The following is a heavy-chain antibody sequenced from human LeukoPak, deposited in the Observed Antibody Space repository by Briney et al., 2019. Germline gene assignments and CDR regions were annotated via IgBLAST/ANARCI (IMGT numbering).Heavy chain of an antibody. J-gene: IGHJ3*01. V-gene: IGHV3-23*01. CDR1: GFTFRNYC. Sequence: QPGVFLRLSHAASGFTFRNYCMRCVRQAPGKGLESVSSINPDSGSSDYAESVKGRFTISRDNAKNTLTLPVNSLRAEDTAVYYCAKDGFNYNSRDNDGFDLWGQGTMVTVSS. CDR3: AKDGFNYNSRDNDGFDL. CDR2: INPDSGSS. D-gene: IGHD1-1*01.